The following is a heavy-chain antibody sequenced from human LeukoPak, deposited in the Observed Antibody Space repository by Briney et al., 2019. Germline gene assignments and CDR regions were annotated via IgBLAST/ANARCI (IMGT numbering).Heavy chain of an antibody. CDR2: ISWNSGST. D-gene: IGHD2-2*01. CDR1: GFTFDDYA. V-gene: IGHV3-9*01. J-gene: IGHJ4*02. Sequence: GGSLRLSCAASGFTFDDYAMHWVRQAPGKGLEWVSGISWNSGSTGYADSVKGRFSISRDNAKNSLYLQMDSLRAEDTALYYCAKGVRSQLARRFEYWGQGTLVTVSS. CDR3: AKGVRSQLARRFEY.